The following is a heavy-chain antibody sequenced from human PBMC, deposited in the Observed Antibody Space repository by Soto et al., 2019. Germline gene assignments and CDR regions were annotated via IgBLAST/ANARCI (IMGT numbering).Heavy chain of an antibody. CDR2: IYNSGYT. D-gene: IGHD5-12*01. J-gene: IGHJ6*02. Sequence: PTEPLSLTCTVSGDSISSGGYYWGWVRQHPGKGLEWIGCIYNSGYTYYNPSLKSRLTISMDTSKNQFSLKLSSVTAADTAVYYCARDRGSDAMDVWGQGTTVTVSS. CDR1: GDSISSGGYY. CDR3: ARDRGSDAMDV. V-gene: IGHV4-31*03.